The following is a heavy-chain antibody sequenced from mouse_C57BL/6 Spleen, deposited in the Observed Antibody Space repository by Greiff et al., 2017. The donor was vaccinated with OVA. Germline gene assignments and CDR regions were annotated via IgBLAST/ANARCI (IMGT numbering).Heavy chain of an antibody. J-gene: IGHJ4*01. D-gene: IGHD2-1*01. CDR3: ARGNRAMGY. CDR2: ISYDGSN. Sequence: DVQLQESGPGLVKPSQSLSLTCSVTGYSITSGYYWNWIRQFPGNKLEWMGYISYDGSNNYNPSLKNRISITRDTSKNQFFLKLNSVTTEDTATYYCARGNRAMGYWGQGTSVTVSS. V-gene: IGHV3-6*01. CDR1: GYSITSGYY.